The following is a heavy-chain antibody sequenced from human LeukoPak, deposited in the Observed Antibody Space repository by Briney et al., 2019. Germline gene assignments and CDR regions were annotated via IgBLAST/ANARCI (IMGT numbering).Heavy chain of an antibody. CDR1: GYSISSGYY. Sequence: SETLSLTCTVSGYSISSGYYWGWIRQPPGKGLEWIGSIYHIGSTYYNPSLKSRVTISVDTSKNQFSLKLSSVTAADTAVYYCAKSSYSIFDYWGQGTLVTVSS. CDR2: IYHIGST. V-gene: IGHV4-38-2*02. D-gene: IGHD5-18*01. CDR3: AKSSYSIFDY. J-gene: IGHJ4*02.